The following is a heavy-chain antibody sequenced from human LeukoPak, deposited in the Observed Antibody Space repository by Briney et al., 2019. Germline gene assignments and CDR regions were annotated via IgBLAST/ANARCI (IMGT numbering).Heavy chain of an antibody. CDR3: ARVHYDFSSGYYTGIGAFDI. D-gene: IGHD3-3*01. CDR1: GGSISSGGYY. Sequence: SETLSLTCTVSGGSISSGGYYWSWIRQHPGKGLEWIGYIYYSGSTYYNPSLKSRVTISVDTSKNQFSLKLSSVTAADTAVYYCARVHYDFSSGYYTGIGAFDIWGQGTMVTVSS. V-gene: IGHV4-31*03. J-gene: IGHJ3*02. CDR2: IYYSGST.